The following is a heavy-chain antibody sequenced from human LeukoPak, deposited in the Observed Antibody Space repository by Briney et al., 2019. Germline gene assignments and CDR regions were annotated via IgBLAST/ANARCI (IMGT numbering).Heavy chain of an antibody. V-gene: IGHV3-33*01. CDR3: ARVNSLVGATGLDC. D-gene: IGHD1-26*01. Sequence: GGSLRLSCAASGFTFSSYGMHWVRQAPGKGLEWVAVIWYDGSNKYYADSVKGRFTISRDNSRNTLYLQMNSLRAEDTAVYYCARVNSLVGATGLDCWGQGTLVTVSS. J-gene: IGHJ4*02. CDR1: GFTFSSYG. CDR2: IWYDGSNK.